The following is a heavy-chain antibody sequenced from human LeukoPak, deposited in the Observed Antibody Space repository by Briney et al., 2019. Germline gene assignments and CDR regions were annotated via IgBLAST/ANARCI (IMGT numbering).Heavy chain of an antibody. V-gene: IGHV4-34*01. CDR3: ARKRPLYYYYYGMDV. CDR1: GGSFSGYY. CDR2: INHSGST. Sequence: SETLSLTCAVYGGSFSGYYWSWIRQPPGKGLEWIGEINHSGSTNYNLSLKSRVTISVDTSKNQFSLKLSSVTAADTAVYYCARKRPLYYYYYGMDVWGQGTTVTVSS. J-gene: IGHJ6*02. D-gene: IGHD6-6*01.